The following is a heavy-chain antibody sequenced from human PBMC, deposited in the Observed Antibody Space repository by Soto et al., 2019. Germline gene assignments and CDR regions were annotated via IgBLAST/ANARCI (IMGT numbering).Heavy chain of an antibody. CDR2: MNPNSGNT. CDR3: AREKSGYSDY. CDR1: RYTFTSYD. V-gene: IGHV1-8*01. Sequence: ASVKLSCKASRYTFTSYDINWVRQATGQGLEWMGWMNPNSGNTGYAQKFQGRVNMTRNTSISTAYMELSSLRSEDTVVYYCAREKSGYSDYWGQGTLVIVSS. D-gene: IGHD3-3*01. J-gene: IGHJ4*02.